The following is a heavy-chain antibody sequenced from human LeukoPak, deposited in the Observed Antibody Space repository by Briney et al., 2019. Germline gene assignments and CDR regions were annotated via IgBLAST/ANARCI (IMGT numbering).Heavy chain of an antibody. J-gene: IGHJ4*02. CDR3: AKAKYSSSSDLLDY. V-gene: IGHV3-23*01. CDR2: ISGSGGST. CDR1: GFTFSSYA. Sequence: GGSLRLSCAASGFTFSSYAMSWVRQAPGKGLEWVSAISGSGGSTYYADSVKGRFTISRDNSKNTLYLQMNSLRAEDTAVNYCAKAKYSSSSDLLDYWGQGTLVTVSS. D-gene: IGHD6-6*01.